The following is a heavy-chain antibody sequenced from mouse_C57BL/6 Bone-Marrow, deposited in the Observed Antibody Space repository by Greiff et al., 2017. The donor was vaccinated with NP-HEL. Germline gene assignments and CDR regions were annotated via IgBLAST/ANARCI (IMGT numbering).Heavy chain of an antibody. CDR3: ARYGDYYGSSYVRLAWFAY. Sequence: QVQLQQPGTELVKPGASVKLSCKASGYTFTSYWMHWVKQRPGQGLEWIGNINPSNGGTNYNEKFKSKATLTVDKSSSTAYMQLSSLTSEDSAVYYCARYGDYYGSSYVRLAWFAYWGQGTLVTVSA. CDR2: INPSNGGT. J-gene: IGHJ3*01. V-gene: IGHV1-53*01. D-gene: IGHD1-1*01. CDR1: GYTFTSYW.